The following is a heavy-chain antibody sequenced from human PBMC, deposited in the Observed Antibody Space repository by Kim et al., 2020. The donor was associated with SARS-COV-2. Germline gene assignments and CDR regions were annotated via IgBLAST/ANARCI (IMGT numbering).Heavy chain of an antibody. Sequence: GGSLRLSCAASGFTFANYWMSWVRQAPGKGLEWVANIKQDGSDKSYVDSVKGRFTISRDNAENSLYLQMNSPRVEDTAVYYCARDRYSSSPFYGLDVWGQGTTVTVSS. J-gene: IGHJ6*02. CDR3: ARDRYSSSPFYGLDV. CDR1: GFTFANYW. D-gene: IGHD6-6*01. CDR2: IKQDGSDK. V-gene: IGHV3-7*03.